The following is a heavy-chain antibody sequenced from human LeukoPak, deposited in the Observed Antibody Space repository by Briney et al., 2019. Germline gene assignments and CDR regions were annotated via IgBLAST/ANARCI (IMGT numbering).Heavy chain of an antibody. Sequence: ASVKVSCKAFGYTFTGYWMHWVRQAPGQGPEWMGVISPSGGSTIYVQKFKGRVTLTRDMSTSTDYLELSSLRSEDTAVHYCARGWSSSSSIDYWGQGTLVTVSS. J-gene: IGHJ4*02. CDR3: ARGWSSSSSIDY. CDR1: GYTFTGYW. CDR2: ISPSGGST. D-gene: IGHD6-6*01. V-gene: IGHV1-46*01.